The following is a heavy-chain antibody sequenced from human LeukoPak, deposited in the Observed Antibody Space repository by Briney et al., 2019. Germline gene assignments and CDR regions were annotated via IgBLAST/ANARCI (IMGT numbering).Heavy chain of an antibody. Sequence: PGGSLRLSCAASGFTFSPYWMHWVRQAPGKGLAWVSRSNPDGTIISYGDSVKGRFTISRDNAKKTLYLQMSSLRVDDTALYYCVRAARTRMVESGGGFDYWGQGTLVTVSS. V-gene: IGHV3-74*01. D-gene: IGHD2-15*01. J-gene: IGHJ4*02. CDR2: SNPDGTII. CDR1: GFTFSPYW. CDR3: VRAARTRMVESGGGFDY.